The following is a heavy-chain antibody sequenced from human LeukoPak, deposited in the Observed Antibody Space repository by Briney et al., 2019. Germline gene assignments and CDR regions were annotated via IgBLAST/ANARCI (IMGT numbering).Heavy chain of an antibody. CDR1: GFTFSSYW. V-gene: IGHV3-74*01. CDR3: ARSGGYSSGWTIFDY. D-gene: IGHD6-19*01. J-gene: IGHJ4*02. Sequence: GSLRLSCAASGFTFSSYWMHWVRQAPGKGLVWVSRINSDGSSTSYADSVKGRFTISRDNAKNTLYLQMNSLRAEDTAVYYCARSGGYSSGWTIFDYWGQGTLVTVSS. CDR2: INSDGSST.